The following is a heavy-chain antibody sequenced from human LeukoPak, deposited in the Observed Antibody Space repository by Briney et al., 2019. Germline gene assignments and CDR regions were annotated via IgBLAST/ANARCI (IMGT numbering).Heavy chain of an antibody. CDR2: IKHDGSEK. J-gene: IGHJ4*02. D-gene: IGHD2-2*02. V-gene: IGHV3-7*04. CDR3: ARWGYTNNYYYFDY. Sequence: GGSLRLSCVVSGFTFSNYWMSWVRQAPGKGLEWVANIKHDGSEKYYVDSVKGRFTISRDNAKNSLFLQMNSLRAEDTAVYYCARWGYTNNYYYFDYWGQGTLVTVSS. CDR1: GFTFSNYW.